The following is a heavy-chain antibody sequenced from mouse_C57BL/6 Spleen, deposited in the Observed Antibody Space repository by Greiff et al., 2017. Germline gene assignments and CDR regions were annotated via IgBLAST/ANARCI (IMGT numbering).Heavy chain of an antibody. CDR2: ISSGGSYP. CDR3: ARQYGSSPYWYFDV. Sequence: EVKLMESGGDLVKPGGSLKLSCAASGFTFSSYGMSWVRQTPDKRLEWVATISSGGSYPYYPDSVKGRFTISRDNAKNTLYLQMSSLKSEDTAMYYCARQYGSSPYWYFDVWGTGTTVTVSS. V-gene: IGHV5-6*01. CDR1: GFTFSSYG. J-gene: IGHJ1*03. D-gene: IGHD1-1*01.